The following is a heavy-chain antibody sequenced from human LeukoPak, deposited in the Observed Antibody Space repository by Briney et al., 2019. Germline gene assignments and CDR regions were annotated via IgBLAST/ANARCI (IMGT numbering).Heavy chain of an antibody. J-gene: IGHJ4*02. CDR1: GFTFSSYG. CDR3: ASLGVSSSRREADY. D-gene: IGHD6-6*01. CDR2: IRYDGSNK. V-gene: IGHV3-30*02. Sequence: QTGGSLRLSCAASGFTFSSYGMHWVRQAPGKGLEWVAFIRYDGSNKYYADSVKGRFTISRDNSKNTLYLQMNSLRAEDTAVYYCASLGVSSSRREADYWGQGTLVTVSS.